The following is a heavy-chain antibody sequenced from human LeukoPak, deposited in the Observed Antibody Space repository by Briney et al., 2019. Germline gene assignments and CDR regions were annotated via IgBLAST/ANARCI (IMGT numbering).Heavy chain of an antibody. V-gene: IGHV4-31*03. CDR1: GGSISSGGYS. CDR2: IYYSGST. CDR3: ARAGIAVAGRIYYYYYGMDV. J-gene: IGHJ6*02. Sequence: SQTLSLTRTVSGGSISSGGYSWSWIRQHPGKGLEWIGYIYYSGSTNYNPSLKSRVTISVDTSKNQFSLKLSSVTAADTAVYYCARAGIAVAGRIYYYYYGMDVWGQGTTVTVSS. D-gene: IGHD6-19*01.